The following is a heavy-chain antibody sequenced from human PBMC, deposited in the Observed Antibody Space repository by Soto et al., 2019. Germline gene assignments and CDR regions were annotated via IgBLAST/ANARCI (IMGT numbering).Heavy chain of an antibody. Sequence: SETLSLTCTVSGGSISSYYWSWIRQPPGKGLEWIGYIYYSGSTNYNPSLKSRVTISVDTSKNQFSLKLSSVTAADTAVYYCARRYGGNFDYWGQGTLVTVSS. D-gene: IGHD1-26*01. CDR2: IYYSGST. V-gene: IGHV4-59*01. CDR3: ARRYGGNFDY. J-gene: IGHJ4*02. CDR1: GGSISSYY.